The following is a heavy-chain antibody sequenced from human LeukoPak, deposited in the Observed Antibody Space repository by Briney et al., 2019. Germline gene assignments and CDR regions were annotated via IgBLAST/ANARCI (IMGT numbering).Heavy chain of an antibody. V-gene: IGHV3-30*02. D-gene: IGHD1-26*01. CDR1: GFTFSSYG. Sequence: QPGGSLRLSCAVSGFTFSSYGMHWVRQAPGKGLEWVAFIRYDGSNKYYADSVKGRFTISRDNSRNTLYLQMNSLRAEDTAVYYCAKDGSYSGSYYTLVDYWGQGGLVGVSS. J-gene: IGHJ4*02. CDR2: IRYDGSNK. CDR3: AKDGSYSGSYYTLVDY.